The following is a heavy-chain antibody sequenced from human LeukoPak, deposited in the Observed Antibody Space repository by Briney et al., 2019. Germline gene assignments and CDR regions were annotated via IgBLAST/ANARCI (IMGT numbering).Heavy chain of an antibody. CDR2: ITGSGGGT. V-gene: IGHV3-23*01. CDR1: GFTFTNYA. CDR3: AKDPNGDFIGAFDF. Sequence: GGSLRLSCIASGFTFTNYAMIWVRQAPEKGLEWVSAITGSGGGTYYADSVKGRFTISRDNSKNTLYLQMNGLRADDTAVYYCAKDPNGDFIGAFDFWGQGTMVTVSS. J-gene: IGHJ3*01. D-gene: IGHD4-17*01.